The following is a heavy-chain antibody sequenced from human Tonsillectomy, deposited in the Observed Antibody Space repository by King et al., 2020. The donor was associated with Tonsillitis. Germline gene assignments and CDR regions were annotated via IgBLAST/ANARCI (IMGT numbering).Heavy chain of an antibody. J-gene: IGHJ1*01. CDR3: AKVSSSDVVARSGAEYFQH. CDR2: ISYDGSNK. D-gene: IGHD3-22*01. Sequence: VQLVESGGGVVQPGRSLRLSCAASGFTFSSYGMHWVRQAPGKGLEWVAVISYDGSNKYYADSVKGRFTISRDNSKNTLYLQMNSLRAEETAVYYCAKVSSSDVVARSGAEYFQHWGPGTLVTVSS. V-gene: IGHV3-30*18. CDR1: GFTFSSYG.